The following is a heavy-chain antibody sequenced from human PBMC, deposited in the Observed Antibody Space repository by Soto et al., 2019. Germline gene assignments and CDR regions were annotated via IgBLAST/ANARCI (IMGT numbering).Heavy chain of an antibody. J-gene: IGHJ4*02. CDR1: GYTFTRYP. Sequence: QVQLVQSGAEVMKPGASVKVSCKAFGYTFTRYPIHWVRQTPGQRLEWMGYINAANGDTRYSHEFQGRVTFDRDASASTAYMQLSSRTSEDTAVYYCARKEYFGSGSFHFDYWGQGSLVTVSS. CDR3: ARKEYFGSGSFHFDY. D-gene: IGHD3-10*01. CDR2: INAANGDT. V-gene: IGHV1-3*01.